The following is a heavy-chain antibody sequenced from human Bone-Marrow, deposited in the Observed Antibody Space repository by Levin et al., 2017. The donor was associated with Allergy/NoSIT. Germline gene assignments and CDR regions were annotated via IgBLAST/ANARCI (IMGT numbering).Heavy chain of an antibody. CDR3: ARDRVTTNWYFDL. CDR1: GFNFSSYG. V-gene: IGHV3-74*01. D-gene: IGHD4-11*01. Sequence: GGSLRLSCSASGFNFSSYGMHWVRQAPGKGLVWVSRINRDGSSTSYADSVKGRFTISRDNAKNTLYLQMNSLRAEDTSVYYCARDRVTTNWYFDLWSRGTLVTVSS. CDR2: INRDGSST. J-gene: IGHJ2*01.